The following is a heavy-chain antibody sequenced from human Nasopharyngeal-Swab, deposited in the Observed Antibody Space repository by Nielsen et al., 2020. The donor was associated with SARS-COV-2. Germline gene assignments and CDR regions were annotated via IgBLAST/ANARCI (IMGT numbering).Heavy chain of an antibody. CDR2: TYYRSKWYN. Sequence: SQTLSLTCAISGDSVSTNFVAWNWLRQSPSRGLEWLGRTYYRSKWYNDYAVSVKSRLTINPDTSKNQVSLQLNSVTPEDTAVYYCARGDWGHFDYWGQGTLVTVSS. D-gene: IGHD7-27*01. J-gene: IGHJ4*02. V-gene: IGHV6-1*01. CDR3: ARGDWGHFDY. CDR1: GDSVSTNFVA.